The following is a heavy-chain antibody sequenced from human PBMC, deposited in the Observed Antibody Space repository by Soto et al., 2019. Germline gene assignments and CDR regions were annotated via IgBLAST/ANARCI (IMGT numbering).Heavy chain of an antibody. D-gene: IGHD4-17*01. Sequence: QVQLQQWGAGLLKPSETLSLTCAVYGGSFSGYYWSWIRQPPGKGLEWIGEINHSGSTNYNPSLKSRVTISVDTSKNQFSLKLSSVTAADTAVYYCARELLGVYYGDYFSAFDIWGQGTMVTVSS. CDR1: GGSFSGYY. CDR3: ARELLGVYYGDYFSAFDI. J-gene: IGHJ3*02. CDR2: INHSGST. V-gene: IGHV4-34*01.